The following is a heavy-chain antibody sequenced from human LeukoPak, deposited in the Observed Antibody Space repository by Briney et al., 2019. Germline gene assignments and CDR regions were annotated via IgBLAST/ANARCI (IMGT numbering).Heavy chain of an antibody. CDR1: GYGFTSYW. CDR2: IDPSDSYT. CDR3: ARGDPGWFDP. Sequence: GESRQSSCKGSGYGFTSYWISWVRPMPGKGREWMGRIDPSDSYTNYSPSFQGHVTISADKSISTAYLQWSSLKASATAMYYCARGDPGWFDPWGQGTLVTVSS. D-gene: IGHD2-21*02. V-gene: IGHV5-10-1*01. J-gene: IGHJ5*02.